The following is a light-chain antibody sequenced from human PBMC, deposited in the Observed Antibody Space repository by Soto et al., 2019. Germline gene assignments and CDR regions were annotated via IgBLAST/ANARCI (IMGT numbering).Light chain of an antibody. CDR2: WAS. J-gene: IGKJ1*01. CDR1: KNIDSY. V-gene: IGKV4-1*01. CDR3: QHYYNSWT. Sequence: DSLMTQSADSLSGSLHERSTSHFKHSKNIDSYLAWYQQKAGQPPRLLIDWASTRASGVPDRFSGSGSGTDFTLTVSSLQAEDVAVYYCQHYYNSWTFGQGTKVDIK.